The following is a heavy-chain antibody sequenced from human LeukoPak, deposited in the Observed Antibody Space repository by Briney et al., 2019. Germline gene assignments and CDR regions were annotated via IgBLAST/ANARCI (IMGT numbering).Heavy chain of an antibody. V-gene: IGHV3-23*01. CDR1: GFTFTSYS. CDR3: TKDRQPDGLYNFDY. CDR2: ISGGGGST. D-gene: IGHD5-24*01. J-gene: IGHJ4*02. Sequence: GGSLRLSCAASGFTFTSYSMNWVRQARGKGLEWVSTISGGGGSTYYADSVKGRFSISRDNSRNTLYLQMNSLRAEDTATYYCTKDRQPDGLYNFDYWGQGTQVSVSS.